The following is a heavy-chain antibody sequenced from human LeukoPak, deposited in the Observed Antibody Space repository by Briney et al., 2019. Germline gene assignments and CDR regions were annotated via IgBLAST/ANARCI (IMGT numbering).Heavy chain of an antibody. CDR3: ERNYYYGSGSYARDNWFDP. CDR1: GYIFIYYG. CDR2: ISAYNGNS. J-gene: IGHJ5*02. D-gene: IGHD3-10*01. V-gene: IGHV1-18*01. Sequence: ASVNVSCQASGYIFIYYGISWVRQARGRGRDWMGWISAYNGNSNYARKLQGRVTMTTDTSQSTAYMEARSLNTDDTAVYYCERNYYYGSGSYARDNWFDPWGQGTLVTVSS.